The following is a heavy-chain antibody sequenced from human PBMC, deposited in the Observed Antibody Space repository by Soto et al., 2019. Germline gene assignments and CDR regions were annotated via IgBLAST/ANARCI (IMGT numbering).Heavy chain of an antibody. V-gene: IGHV4-39*01. CDR1: GGSIRSSNYY. CDR2: IYYSGST. Sequence: SETHSLTCAVLGGSIRSSNYYWGWIRQPPGKGLEWIGSIYYSGSTYNNPSLKSRVTISLDTSKNQFSLKLDSVTAADTAVYYCASVIVLTGYPYYFDFWGQGALVTVSS. J-gene: IGHJ4*02. CDR3: ASVIVLTGYPYYFDF. D-gene: IGHD3-9*01.